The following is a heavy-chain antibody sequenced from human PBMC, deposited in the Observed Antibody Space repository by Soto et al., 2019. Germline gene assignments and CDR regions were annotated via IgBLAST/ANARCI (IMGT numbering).Heavy chain of an antibody. D-gene: IGHD3-9*01. Sequence: QITLKESGPTLVKPTQTLTLTCTFSGFSLSTSGVGVGWIRQPPGKALEWLALIYWDDDKRHSPSLKSRLTITKDTSKTQVVLTMTNMDPVDTATYYCAHTMRAYDILTGYSRGGYNWFDPWGQGTLVTVSS. V-gene: IGHV2-5*02. CDR1: GFSLSTSGVG. J-gene: IGHJ5*02. CDR3: AHTMRAYDILTGYSRGGYNWFDP. CDR2: IYWDDDK.